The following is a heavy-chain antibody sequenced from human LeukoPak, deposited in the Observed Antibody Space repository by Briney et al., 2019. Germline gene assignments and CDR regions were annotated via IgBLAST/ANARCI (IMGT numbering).Heavy chain of an antibody. V-gene: IGHV1-69*04. CDR3: ARELLWFGELFHNYYYYGMDV. D-gene: IGHD3-10*01. J-gene: IGHJ6*02. CDR1: GGTFSSYA. CDR2: IIPILGIA. Sequence: SVKVSCKASGGTFSSYAISWVRQAPGQGLEWMGRIIPILGIANYAQKFQGRVTITADKSTSTAYMELCSLRSEDTAVYYCARELLWFGELFHNYYYYGMDVWGQGTTVTVSS.